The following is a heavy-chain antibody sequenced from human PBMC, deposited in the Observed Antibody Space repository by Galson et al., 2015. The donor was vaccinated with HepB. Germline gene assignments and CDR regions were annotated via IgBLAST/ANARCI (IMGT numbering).Heavy chain of an antibody. D-gene: IGHD3-10*01. J-gene: IGHJ6*02. CDR1: SISSYY. V-gene: IGHV4-4*07. CDR3: ARGVFGEDQVGYYGMDV. CDR2: IYTSGST. Sequence: SISSYYWSWIRQPAGKGLEWIGRIYTSGSTNYNPSLKSRVTMSVDTSKNQFSLKLSSVTAADTAVYYCARGVFGEDQVGYYGMDVWGQGTTVTVSS.